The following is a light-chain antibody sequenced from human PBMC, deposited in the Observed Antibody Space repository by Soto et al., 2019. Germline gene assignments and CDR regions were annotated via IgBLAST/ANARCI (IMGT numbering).Light chain of an antibody. CDR3: QQRTNWPLT. CDR1: QSVSTF. CDR2: DAS. Sequence: EIVLTQSPATLSLSPGERATLSCRTSQSVSTFLAWYQQKPGQAPRLLIYDASNRATGIPARFSGTGSGTDFTLTIGSLEPEDFAVYYCQQRTNWPLTFGGWIKVEIK. V-gene: IGKV3-11*01. J-gene: IGKJ4*01.